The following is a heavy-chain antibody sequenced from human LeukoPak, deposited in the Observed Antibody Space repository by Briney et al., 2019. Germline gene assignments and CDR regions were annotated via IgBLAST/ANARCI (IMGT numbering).Heavy chain of an antibody. CDR1: GYTFTSYY. Sequence: ASVKVSCKASGYTFTSYYMHWVRQAPGQGLEWMGIINPSGGSTSYAQKFQGRVTMTRDTSTSTVYMELSSLRSEDTAVYYCARPGLRWELRGAFDIWGQGTMVTVSS. V-gene: IGHV1-46*01. CDR2: INPSGGST. CDR3: ARPGLRWELRGAFDI. J-gene: IGHJ3*02. D-gene: IGHD1-26*01.